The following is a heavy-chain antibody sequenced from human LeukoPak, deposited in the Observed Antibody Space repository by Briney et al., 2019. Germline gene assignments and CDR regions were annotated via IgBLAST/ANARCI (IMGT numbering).Heavy chain of an antibody. D-gene: IGHD3-9*01. CDR2: ISGDGRNI. CDR1: GFTLSSYW. Sequence: GGSLGLSCVASGFTLSSYWMHWVRQDPRKGLVWVSRISGDGRNINYADSVRGRFTISRDNAKNTLYLQMNTLRVEDTAVYYCTRDLMDYDVSTGLHHYYMDVWGQGTTVTVSS. J-gene: IGHJ6*02. CDR3: TRDLMDYDVSTGLHHYYMDV. V-gene: IGHV3-74*01.